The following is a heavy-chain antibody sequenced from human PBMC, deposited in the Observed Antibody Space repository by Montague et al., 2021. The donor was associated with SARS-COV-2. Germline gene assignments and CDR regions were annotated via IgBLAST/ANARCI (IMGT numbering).Heavy chain of an antibody. CDR1: GGSFTRFY. CDR3: ARGMIRGVTTPFDY. Sequence: SETLSLTCAVSGGSFTRFYWNWIRQPPGKELEWIGNIYYSGTTYYNPSLQSRGTISVDTSKNHLSLRLSSVTAADTAVYFCARGMIRGVTTPFDYWGQGSQVTVSS. D-gene: IGHD3-10*01. V-gene: IGHV4-59*04. CDR2: IYYSGTT. J-gene: IGHJ4*02.